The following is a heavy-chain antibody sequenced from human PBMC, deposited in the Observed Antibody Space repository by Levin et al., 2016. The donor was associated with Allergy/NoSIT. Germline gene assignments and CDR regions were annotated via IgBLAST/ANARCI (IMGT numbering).Heavy chain of an antibody. CDR3: ARIDYVGTQPFDY. CDR2: IKQDGSER. J-gene: IGHJ4*02. V-gene: IGHV3-7*01. Sequence: GESLKISCAASGFTLSNYWMSWVRQAPGKGLEWVANIKQDGSERYYVDSVKGRFTISRDNAKNSLYLQMHSLRAEDTAVYYCARIDYVGTQPFDYWGQGTLVTVPS. D-gene: IGHD4-17*01. CDR1: GFTLSNYW.